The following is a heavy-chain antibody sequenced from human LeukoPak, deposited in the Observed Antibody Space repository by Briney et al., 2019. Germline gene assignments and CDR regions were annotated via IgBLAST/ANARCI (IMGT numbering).Heavy chain of an antibody. CDR2: ISSSSSYI. D-gene: IGHD2-15*01. J-gene: IGHJ3*02. CDR1: GFTFSSYS. CDR3: ARVEGWPIVVVAAATTHAFNI. V-gene: IGHV3-21*01. Sequence: GASLRLSCAAAGFTFSSYSMNWVRQAPGKGLEWVSSISSSSSYIYYADSVKGRFTISRDNAKNSLYLQMNSLRAEDTAVYYCARVEGWPIVVVAAATTHAFNIWVQGTMVTVSS.